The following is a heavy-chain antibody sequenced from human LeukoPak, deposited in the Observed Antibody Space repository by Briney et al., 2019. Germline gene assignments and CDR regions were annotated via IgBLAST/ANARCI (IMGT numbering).Heavy chain of an antibody. CDR3: ARDSTNPPHIVLVPAAPDY. Sequence: PGRSLRLSCAASGFTFSSYAMHWVRQAPGKGLEWVAVISYDGSNKYYADSVKGRFTISRDNSKNTLYLQMNSLRAEDTAEYYCARDSTNPPHIVLVPAAPDYWGQGTLVTVSS. D-gene: IGHD2-2*01. CDR1: GFTFSSYA. CDR2: ISYDGSNK. V-gene: IGHV3-30-3*01. J-gene: IGHJ4*02.